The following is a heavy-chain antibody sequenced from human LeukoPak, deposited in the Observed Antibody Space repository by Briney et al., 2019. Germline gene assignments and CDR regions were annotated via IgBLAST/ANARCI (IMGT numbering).Heavy chain of an antibody. D-gene: IGHD3-10*01. V-gene: IGHV3-30-3*01. CDR3: ARDSMVRGVIYYYFDY. Sequence: GGSLRLSCAASGFTFSDYYMSWIRQAPGKGLEWVAVISYDGSNKYYADSVKGRFTISRDNSKNTLYLQMNSLRAEDTAVYYCARDSMVRGVIYYYFDYWGQGTLVTVSS. J-gene: IGHJ4*02. CDR2: ISYDGSNK. CDR1: GFTFSDYY.